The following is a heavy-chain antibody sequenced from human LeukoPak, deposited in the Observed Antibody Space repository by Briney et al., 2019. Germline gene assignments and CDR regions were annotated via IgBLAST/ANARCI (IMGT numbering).Heavy chain of an antibody. CDR3: ARGLGEGYPDS. D-gene: IGHD5-24*01. CDR1: GGSFSGFY. CDR2: VNHSRGT. J-gene: IGHJ4*02. Sequence: SETLSLTCAVHGGSFSGFYWTWMRQPPGKGPEWIGEVNHSRGTNYNPSLKSRVTISEDTSKNQFSLNLTSVTAAGTAVYYCARGLGEGYPDSWGQGTLVTVSS. V-gene: IGHV4-34*01.